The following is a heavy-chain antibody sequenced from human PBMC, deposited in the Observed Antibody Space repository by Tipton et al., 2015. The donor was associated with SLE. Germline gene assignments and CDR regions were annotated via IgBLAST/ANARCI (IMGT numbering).Heavy chain of an antibody. V-gene: IGHV4-59*01. CDR2: ISYSGST. CDR1: GDSISNYY. J-gene: IGHJ5*02. CDR3: AKGGDWFDP. Sequence: TLSLTCTDSGDSISNYYWSWIRQPPGKGLEWIGYISYSGSTNYNPSLKSRVSTSVDTSKNQFSLKLNSVAAADTAVYYCAKGGDWFDPWGQGTLVTVSS.